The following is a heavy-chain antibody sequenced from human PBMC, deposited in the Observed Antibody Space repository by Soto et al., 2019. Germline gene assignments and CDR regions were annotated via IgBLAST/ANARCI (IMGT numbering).Heavy chain of an antibody. Sequence: GGSLRLSCAASGFTFSSDAMGGLRHAPGTEPEWVAFVDGSGADTSYADSVKGRFTISRDNSKNTLYLQMNSLRAEDTAVYYCAKEGPGDYDFWSGYYFRFDYWGQGTLVTVSS. CDR3: AKEGPGDYDFWSGYYFRFDY. CDR2: VDGSGADT. D-gene: IGHD3-3*01. CDR1: GFTFSSDA. V-gene: IGHV3-23*01. J-gene: IGHJ4*02.